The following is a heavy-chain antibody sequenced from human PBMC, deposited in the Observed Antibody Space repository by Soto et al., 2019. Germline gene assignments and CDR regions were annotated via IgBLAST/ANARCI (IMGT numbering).Heavy chain of an antibody. Sequence: QVNLVQSGAAVKKPGASVKVYCKASGYNFNGYYIHWVRQAPGQGLEWMGWMNPNTGGANYAQKFQGKVIMTTDTSISTAYLELRSLTSDDTAVYYCAKVISTIGSKQWLAQTKHQALDYWGQGTLVTVSS. V-gene: IGHV1-2*02. CDR3: AKVISTIGSKQWLAQTKHQALDY. CDR1: GYNFNGYY. D-gene: IGHD6-19*01. J-gene: IGHJ4*02. CDR2: MNPNTGGA.